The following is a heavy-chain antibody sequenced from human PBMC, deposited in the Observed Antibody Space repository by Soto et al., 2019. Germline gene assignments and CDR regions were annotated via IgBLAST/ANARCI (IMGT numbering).Heavy chain of an antibody. CDR3: AGQRSPEGWFDP. CDR2: VTVTGGST. J-gene: IGHJ5*02. V-gene: IGHV3-23*01. Sequence: PGGSLRLSCAASAISFNTYGVTWVRQAPGKGLEWVSTVTVTGGSTYADSVKGRFTISRDRSNYTVSLLLNSLRVEDTAIYYCAGQRSPEGWFDPWGQGTLVTVSS. CDR1: AISFNTYG. D-gene: IGHD3-10*01.